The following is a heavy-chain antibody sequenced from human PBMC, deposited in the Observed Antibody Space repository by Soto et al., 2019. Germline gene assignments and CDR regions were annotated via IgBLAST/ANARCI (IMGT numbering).Heavy chain of an antibody. Sequence: GESLKISCKGSGYSFTSYWIGWVRQMPGKGLEWMGIIYPGDSDTRYSPSCQGQVTISADKSISTAYLQWSSLKASDTAMYYCASLGGKLVTTNAFDYWGQGTLVTVSS. D-gene: IGHD4-4*01. CDR1: GYSFTSYW. CDR2: IYPGDSDT. J-gene: IGHJ4*02. V-gene: IGHV5-51*01. CDR3: ASLGGKLVTTNAFDY.